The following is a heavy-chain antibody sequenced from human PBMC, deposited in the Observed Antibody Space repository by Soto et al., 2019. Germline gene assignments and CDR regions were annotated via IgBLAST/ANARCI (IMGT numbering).Heavy chain of an antibody. CDR3: ASLTVVTPHYYYYYGMDV. Sequence: GGSLRLSCAASGFTFSSYAMHWVRQAPGKGLEWVAVISYDGSNKYYADSVKGRFTISRDNSKNTLYLQMNSLRAEDTAVYYCASLTVVTPHYYYYYGMDVWGQGTTVTVSS. D-gene: IGHD2-21*02. CDR2: ISYDGSNK. J-gene: IGHJ6*02. V-gene: IGHV3-30-3*01. CDR1: GFTFSSYA.